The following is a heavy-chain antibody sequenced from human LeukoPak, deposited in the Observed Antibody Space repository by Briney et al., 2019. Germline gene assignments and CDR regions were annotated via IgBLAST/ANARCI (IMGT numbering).Heavy chain of an antibody. CDR1: GFTFSSYG. V-gene: IGHV3-33*01. Sequence: GGSLRLSCAASGFTFSSYGMHWVRQAPGKGLEWVAVIWYDGSNKYYADSVKGRFTISRDNSKNTLYLQMNSLRAEDTGVYYCARRWGLYGGYFDFWGQGTLVTVSS. D-gene: IGHD2-8*01. CDR2: IWYDGSNK. J-gene: IGHJ4*02. CDR3: ARRWGLYGGYFDF.